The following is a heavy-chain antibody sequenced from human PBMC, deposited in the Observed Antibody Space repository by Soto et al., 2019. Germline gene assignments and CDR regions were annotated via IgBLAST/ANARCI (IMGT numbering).Heavy chain of an antibody. CDR1: AGTFSNYA. Sequence: SVKVSCKASAGTFSNYAISWVRQAPGQGLEWVGGIIPMFGTSNYAQNFQGRVSITADESTSTAYMELSSLRSEDTAVYYCARGVRTGFYGMDVWGQGTTVTGSS. J-gene: IGHJ6*02. V-gene: IGHV1-69*13. CDR3: ARGVRTGFYGMDV. D-gene: IGHD2-2*01. CDR2: IIPMFGTS.